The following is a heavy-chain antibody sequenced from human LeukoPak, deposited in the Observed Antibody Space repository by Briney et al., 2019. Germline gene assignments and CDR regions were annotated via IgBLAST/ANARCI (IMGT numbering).Heavy chain of an antibody. CDR2: IDIDGSST. D-gene: IGHD2-15*01. Sequence: GGSLRLSCAASGFTFSTYWMHWVRQAPGKGLEWVSRIDIDGSSTIYADSVKGRFTISRDNTKNTLFLQMNSLSAEDTAVYYCASGIPYGHVDGGQGTLVTVSS. CDR3: ASGIPYGHVD. CDR1: GFTFSTYW. V-gene: IGHV3-74*01. J-gene: IGHJ4*02.